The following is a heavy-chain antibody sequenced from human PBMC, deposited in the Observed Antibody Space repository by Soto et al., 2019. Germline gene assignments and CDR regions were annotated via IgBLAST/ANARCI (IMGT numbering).Heavy chain of an antibody. CDR3: ATRGGDY. CDR1: GFTFTNYG. V-gene: IGHV3-23*01. CDR2: NNENGGRT. D-gene: IGHD6-25*01. J-gene: IGHJ4*02. Sequence: EAQLLESGGGFIQPGESLRLSCAASGFTFTNYGMSWVRQAPGKGLKWVSTNNENGGRTYYADSVKGRLTISRDNSKNTLYLQMNSLRAEDTAVYYCATRGGDYWGQGTLVTVTS.